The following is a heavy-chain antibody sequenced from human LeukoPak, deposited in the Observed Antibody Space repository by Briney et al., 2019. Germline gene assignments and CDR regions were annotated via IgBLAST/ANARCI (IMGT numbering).Heavy chain of an antibody. J-gene: IGHJ6*04. CDR2: ISSSGSTI. CDR1: GFTFSSYE. D-gene: IGHD3-10*02. CDR3: AELGITMIGGV. V-gene: IGHV3-48*03. Sequence: GGSLRLSCAASGFTFSSYEMNWVRQAPGKGLEWVSYISSSGSTIYYADSVKGRLSISRDKAKDSLYLQMNRLIAEDTAVYYCAELGITMIGGVWGKGTTVTISS.